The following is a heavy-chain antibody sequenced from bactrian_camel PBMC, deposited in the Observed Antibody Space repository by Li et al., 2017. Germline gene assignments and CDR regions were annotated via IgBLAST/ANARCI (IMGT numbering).Heavy chain of an antibody. CDR1: GYINSPGC. J-gene: IGHJ6*01. D-gene: IGHD8*01. CDR2: VAADGST. V-gene: IGHV3S53*01. Sequence: QLAESGGGSVQAGGSLRLSCVASGYINSPGCMAWFRQAPGKEREGVASVAADGSTSYADSVKGRFTISKGYPKNTLYLQVTNLEPEDTAMYYCAVPYQDLSATETLRVMSSGGDFGYYGQGTQVTVS. CDR3: AVPYQDLSATETLRVMSSGGDFGY.